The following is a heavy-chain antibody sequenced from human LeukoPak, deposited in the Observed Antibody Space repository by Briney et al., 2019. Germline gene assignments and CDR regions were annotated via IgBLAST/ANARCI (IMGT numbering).Heavy chain of an antibody. CDR2: IKSKTDGGTT. V-gene: IGHV3-15*01. D-gene: IGHD1-26*01. J-gene: IGHJ6*02. CDR3: TTNIVGATTLYYYGMDV. CDR1: GFTFSSYG. Sequence: GRSLRLSCAASGFTFSSYGMHWVRQAPGEGLEWVGRIKSKTDGGTTDYAAPVRGRFTISRDDSKNTLYLQMNSLKTEDTAVYYCTTNIVGATTLYYYGMDVWGQGTTVTVSS.